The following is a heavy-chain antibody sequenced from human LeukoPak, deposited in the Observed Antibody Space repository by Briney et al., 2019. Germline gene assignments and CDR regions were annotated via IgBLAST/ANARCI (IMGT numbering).Heavy chain of an antibody. Sequence: GASVKVSCKASGYTFTSYGISWVRQAPGQGLEWMGWISAYNGNTNYAQKLQGRVTMTTDTSTSTAYMELRSLRSDDTAVYYCARLPGNGGSSYYYYGMDVWGQGTTVTVS. CDR3: ARLPGNGGSSYYYYGMDV. CDR1: GYTFTSYG. J-gene: IGHJ6*02. D-gene: IGHD2-15*01. V-gene: IGHV1-18*01. CDR2: ISAYNGNT.